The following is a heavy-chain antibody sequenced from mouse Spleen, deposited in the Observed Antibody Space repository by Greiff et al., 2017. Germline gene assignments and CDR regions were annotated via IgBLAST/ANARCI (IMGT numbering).Heavy chain of an antibody. D-gene: IGHD2-1*01. CDR1: GFSLTSYA. Sequence: VQLKESGPGLVAPSQSLSITCTVSGFSLTSYAISWVRQPPGKGLERLGVIWTGGGTNYNSALKSRLSISKDNSKSQVFLKMNSLQTDDTARYYCARKGGGNYEAYWGQGTLVTVSA. CDR2: IWTGGGT. CDR3: ARKGGGNYEAY. V-gene: IGHV2-9-1*01. J-gene: IGHJ3*01.